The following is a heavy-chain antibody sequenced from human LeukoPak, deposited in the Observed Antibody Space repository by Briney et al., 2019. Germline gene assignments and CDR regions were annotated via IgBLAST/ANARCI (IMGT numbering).Heavy chain of an antibody. CDR1: GFTFSSYS. CDR3: AKRGAYYYDSSGYSHFDY. V-gene: IGHV3-23*01. CDR2: ISGSGDYT. Sequence: GGSLRLSCAASGFTFSSYSMNWVRQAPGKGLEWVSAISGSGDYTHYADAVKGRFTISRDNSKNTLYLQMNSLRAEDTAIYYCAKRGAYYYDSSGYSHFDYWGQGTLVTVSS. D-gene: IGHD3-22*01. J-gene: IGHJ4*02.